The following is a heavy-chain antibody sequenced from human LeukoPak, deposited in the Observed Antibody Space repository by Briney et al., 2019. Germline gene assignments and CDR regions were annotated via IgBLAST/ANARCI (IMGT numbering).Heavy chain of an antibody. J-gene: IGHJ4*02. Sequence: GGSLRLSCAVSRINFNSYWMTWVRQAPGKGLEWVANINQDGSETYYMDSVKGRFSISRDNAKNSLYLQMNSLRAEDTAVYYCARALSDFWTGYFFDSWGQGTLVTVSS. D-gene: IGHD3/OR15-3a*01. CDR3: ARALSDFWTGYFFDS. V-gene: IGHV3-7*01. CDR2: INQDGSET. CDR1: RINFNSYW.